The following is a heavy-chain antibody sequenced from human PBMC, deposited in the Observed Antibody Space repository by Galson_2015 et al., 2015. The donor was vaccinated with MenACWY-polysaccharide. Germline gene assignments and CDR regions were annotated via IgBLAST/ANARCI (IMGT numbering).Heavy chain of an antibody. J-gene: IGHJ6*03. Sequence: SLRLSCAASGIRFSGSGMHWVRQAPGKGLEWVAVIQYDGTNKVYADSVKGRFTISRDNSKNTLYLEMNSLRADDTAIYFCAKHKGWEVANYCMDVWGRGTTVIVS. D-gene: IGHD5-24*01. CDR2: IQYDGTNK. CDR1: GIRFSGSG. CDR3: AKHKGWEVANYCMDV. V-gene: IGHV3-33*03.